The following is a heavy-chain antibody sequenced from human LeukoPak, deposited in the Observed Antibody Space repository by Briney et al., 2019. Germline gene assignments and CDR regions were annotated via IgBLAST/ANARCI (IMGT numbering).Heavy chain of an antibody. Sequence: GGSLRLSCEASGITFSSYEMNWVRQAPGEGLEWVSYISGSESSVYYADSVKGRFTISRDNAKNSLYLQMNNLRAEDAAVYYCARLGFAFDIWGQGTMVTVSS. CDR1: GITFSSYE. V-gene: IGHV3-48*03. J-gene: IGHJ3*02. D-gene: IGHD3-16*01. CDR2: ISGSESSV. CDR3: ARLGFAFDI.